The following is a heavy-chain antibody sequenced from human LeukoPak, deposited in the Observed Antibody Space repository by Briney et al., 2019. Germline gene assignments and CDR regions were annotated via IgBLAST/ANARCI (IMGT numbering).Heavy chain of an antibody. J-gene: IGHJ4*02. V-gene: IGHV3-23*01. CDR1: GFTLSAYM. CDR2: ISGGAGGA. D-gene: IGHD3-22*01. Sequence: GGSLRLSCVASGFTLSAYMMSWVRQAPGKGLEWVSGISGGAGGAFYSDSVRGRFTISRDSPKNTLYLQMNSLRVEDTAVYYCTKRYYDSSPYTDYWGQGTLVTVSS. CDR3: TKRYYDSSPYTDY.